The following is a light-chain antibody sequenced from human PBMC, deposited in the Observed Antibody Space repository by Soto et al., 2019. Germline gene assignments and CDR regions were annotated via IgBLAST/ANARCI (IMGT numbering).Light chain of an antibody. CDR1: QSVSSSY. CDR2: GGS. Sequence: EIVLTQSPGTLSLSPGERATLSCRASQSVSSSYLGWYQQKPGQAPRLLIYGGSSRATGIPDRFSGSGSGTDFTLTISRLEPEDLAVYYCQQYGSLPRTFGQGTKLESK. CDR3: QQYGSLPRT. V-gene: IGKV3-20*01. J-gene: IGKJ2*01.